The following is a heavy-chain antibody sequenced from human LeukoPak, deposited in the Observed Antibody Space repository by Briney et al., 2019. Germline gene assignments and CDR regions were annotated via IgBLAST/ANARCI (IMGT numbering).Heavy chain of an antibody. CDR1: GFSFSSSY. J-gene: IGHJ4*02. D-gene: IGHD3-22*01. CDR2: ISGSGGSS. CDR3: AKGTRYYYDSSGSDYFDY. Sequence: GGSLRLSCVASGFSFSSSYMSWVRQAPGKGLDWVSAISGSGGSSYYADSVKGRFTISRDNSKNTLYLQMNSLRAEDTAVYYCAKGTRYYYDSSGSDYFDYWGQGTLVTVSS. V-gene: IGHV3-23*01.